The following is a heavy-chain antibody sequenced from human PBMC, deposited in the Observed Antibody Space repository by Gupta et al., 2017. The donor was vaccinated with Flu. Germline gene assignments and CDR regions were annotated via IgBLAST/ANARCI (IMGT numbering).Heavy chain of an antibody. V-gene: IGHV1-3*01. Sequence: QVQLVQSGAEVKKPGASVKVSCKASGYTFTSYAMHWVRQAPGQRLEWMGWINAGNGNTKYSQKFQGRVTITRDTSASTAYMELSSLRSEDTAVYYCARVSGGYEWSYYFDYGGQGTLVTVSS. CDR3: ARVSGGYEWSYYFDY. J-gene: IGHJ4*02. CDR1: GYTFTSYA. D-gene: IGHD5-12*01. CDR2: INAGNGNT.